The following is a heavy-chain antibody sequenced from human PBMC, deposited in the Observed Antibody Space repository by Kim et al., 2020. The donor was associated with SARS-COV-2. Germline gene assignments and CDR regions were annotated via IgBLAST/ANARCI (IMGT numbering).Heavy chain of an antibody. Sequence: QTFQGRVTMTRDPSISTAYMELSRLRSDDTAVYYCARRPVTGDPRGAFDYWGQGTLVTVSS. CDR3: ARRPVTGDPRGAFDY. V-gene: IGHV1-2*02. D-gene: IGHD7-27*01. J-gene: IGHJ4*02.